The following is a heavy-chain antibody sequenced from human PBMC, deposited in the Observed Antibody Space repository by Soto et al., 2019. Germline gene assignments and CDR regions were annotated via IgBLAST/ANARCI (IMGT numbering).Heavy chain of an antibody. J-gene: IGHJ5*02. CDR2: IYYSGST. CDR1: GGSISSGGYY. Sequence: SETLSLTCTVSGGSISSGGYYWSWIRQHPGKGLEWIGYIYYSGSTYYNPSLKSRVTISVDTSKNQFSLKLSSVTAADTAVYYCARLVEQQLVGWWFDPWGQGTLVTVSS. D-gene: IGHD6-13*01. V-gene: IGHV4-31*03. CDR3: ARLVEQQLVGWWFDP.